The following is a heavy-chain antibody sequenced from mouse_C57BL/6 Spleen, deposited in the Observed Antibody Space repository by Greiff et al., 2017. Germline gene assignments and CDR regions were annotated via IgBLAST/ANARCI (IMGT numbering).Heavy chain of an antibody. CDR2: IWGVGST. Sequence: VKLMESGPGLVAPSQSLSITCTVSGFSLTSYGVDWVRQSPGKGLEWLGVIWGVGSTNYNSALKSRLSISKDNSKSQVFLKMNSLQTDDTAMYYCASELYGAMDYWGQGTSVTVSS. CDR1: GFSLTSYG. V-gene: IGHV2-6*01. D-gene: IGHD2-12*01. CDR3: ASELYGAMDY. J-gene: IGHJ4*01.